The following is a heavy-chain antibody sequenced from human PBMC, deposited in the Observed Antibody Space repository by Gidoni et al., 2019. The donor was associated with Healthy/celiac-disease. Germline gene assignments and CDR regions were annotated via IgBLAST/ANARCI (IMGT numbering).Heavy chain of an antibody. CDR2: IYYSGST. Sequence: QLQLPESGPGLVKPSETLSLTCTVSGGSISSSSYYWGWLRQPPGKGLEWIGSIYYSGSTYYNPSLKSRVTISVDTSKNQFSLKLSSVTAADTAVYYCARSLFEEYCSSTSCYNPIGWFDPWGQGTLVTVSS. V-gene: IGHV4-39*01. CDR1: GGSISSSSYY. D-gene: IGHD2-2*02. J-gene: IGHJ5*02. CDR3: ARSLFEEYCSSTSCYNPIGWFDP.